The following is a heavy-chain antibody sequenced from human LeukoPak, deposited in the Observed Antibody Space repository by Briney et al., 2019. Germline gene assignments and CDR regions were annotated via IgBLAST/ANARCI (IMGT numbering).Heavy chain of an antibody. CDR2: ISWNSGSI. D-gene: IGHD5-24*01. Sequence: GGSLRLSCAASGFIFDDYAMHWVRQAPGKGLEWVSGISWNSGSIGYADSVKGRFTISRDNAKNSLYLQMNSPRAEDTALYHCAKWSRDGDHFDYWGQGTLVTVSS. CDR3: AKWSRDGDHFDY. CDR1: GFIFDDYA. V-gene: IGHV3-9*01. J-gene: IGHJ4*02.